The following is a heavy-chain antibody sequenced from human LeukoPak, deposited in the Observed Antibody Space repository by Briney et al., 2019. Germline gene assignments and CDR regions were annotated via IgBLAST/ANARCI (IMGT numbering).Heavy chain of an antibody. D-gene: IGHD3-22*01. CDR3: ARDYYDSSGYYGNDY. CDR2: IIPIFGTA. J-gene: IGHJ4*02. Sequence: ASVKVSCKASGGTFSSYAISWVRQAPGQGLEWMGGIIPIFGTANYAQKFQGRVTITADESTSTAYMELSSLRSEDTAVYYCARDYYDSSGYYGNDYRGQGTLVTVSS. CDR1: GGTFSSYA. V-gene: IGHV1-69*13.